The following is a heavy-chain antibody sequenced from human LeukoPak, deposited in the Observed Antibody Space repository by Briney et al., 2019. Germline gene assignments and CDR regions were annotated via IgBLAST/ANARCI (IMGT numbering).Heavy chain of an antibody. V-gene: IGHV3-74*01. CDR1: GFTFSSYW. J-gene: IGHJ3*02. Sequence: GGSLRLSCAVSGFTFSSYWMYWVRQAPGKGLVWVSRVNSDGSITSYADSVKGRFTISRDNAKNMVYLQMNSLRDDDTAVYYCARGQLWFYAFDIWGQGTMVTVSS. D-gene: IGHD5-18*01. CDR3: ARGQLWFYAFDI. CDR2: VNSDGSIT.